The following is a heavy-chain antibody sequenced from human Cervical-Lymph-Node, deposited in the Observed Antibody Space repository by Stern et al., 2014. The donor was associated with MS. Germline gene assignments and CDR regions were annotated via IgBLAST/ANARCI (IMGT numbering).Heavy chain of an antibody. CDR2: ISNDGNGK. J-gene: IGHJ6*02. CDR1: GFALRSYG. CDR3: AKDRLFCSGGGCYAMDV. D-gene: IGHD2-15*01. V-gene: IGHV3-30*18. Sequence: VQLGESGGGVVQPGRSLRLSCAASGFALRSYGMHWVRQAPGKGLEGGAVISNDGNGKYYADSVKGRFTISRDNSKNTLSLQMNSLKTEDTAVYYCAKDRLFCSGGGCYAMDVWGQGTTVTVSS.